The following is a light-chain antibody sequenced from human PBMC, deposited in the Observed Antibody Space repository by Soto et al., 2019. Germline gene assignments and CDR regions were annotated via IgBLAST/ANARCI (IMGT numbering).Light chain of an antibody. V-gene: IGLV2-14*01. CDR3: SSYTSSSTLGIYV. CDR1: SSDVGGYNY. Sequence: QSVLTQPASVSGSPGQSITISCTGTSSDVGGYNYVSWYQQHPGKAPKLMIHDVSNRPSGVSNRFSGSKSGNTASLTISGLQAEDEADYYCSSYTSSSTLGIYVFGTGTKVTV. CDR2: DVS. J-gene: IGLJ1*01.